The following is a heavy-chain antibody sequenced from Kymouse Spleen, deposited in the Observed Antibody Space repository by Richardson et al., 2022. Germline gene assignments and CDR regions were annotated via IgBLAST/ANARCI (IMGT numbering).Heavy chain of an antibody. Sequence: EVQLVESGGGLVQPGGSLRLSCAASGFTFSSYWMHWVRQAPGKGLVWVSRINSDGSSTSYADSVKGRFTISRDNAKNTLYLQMNSLRAEDTAVYYCATIAAAGTGGMDVWGQGTTVTVSS. V-gene: IGHV3-74*01. CDR3: ATIAAAGTGGMDV. CDR1: GFTFSSYW. J-gene: IGHJ6*02. D-gene: IGHD6-13*01. CDR2: INSDGSST.